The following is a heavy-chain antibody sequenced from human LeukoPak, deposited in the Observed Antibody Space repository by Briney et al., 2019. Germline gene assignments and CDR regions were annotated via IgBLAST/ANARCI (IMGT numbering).Heavy chain of an antibody. J-gene: IGHJ4*02. Sequence: GGSLRLSCAASGFTFTDYCMSWIRQAPGKGREWVSFICSDSSYKNYVDSVKGRFTITRDNTKNLVYQQMNNLRSEDTAVYYCARDRPYSGSHGGDYWGQGTLVTVSS. D-gene: IGHD1-26*01. CDR1: GFTFTDYC. CDR3: ARDRPYSGSHGGDY. CDR2: ICSDSSYK. V-gene: IGHV3-11*05.